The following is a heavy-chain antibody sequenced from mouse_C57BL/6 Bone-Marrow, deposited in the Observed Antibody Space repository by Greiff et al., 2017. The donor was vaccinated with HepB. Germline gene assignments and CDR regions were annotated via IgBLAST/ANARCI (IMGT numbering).Heavy chain of an antibody. CDR2: IYPGSGST. D-gene: IGHD2-4*01. J-gene: IGHJ3*01. CDR3: ARSRTYDYDVPPFAY. Sequence: QVQLQQPGAELVKPGASVKMSCKASGYTFTSYWITWVKQRPGQGLEWIGDIYPGSGSTNYNEKFKSKATLTVDTSSSTAYMQLSSLTSEDSAVYDCARSRTYDYDVPPFAYWGQGTLVTVTA. V-gene: IGHV1-55*01. CDR1: GYTFTSYW.